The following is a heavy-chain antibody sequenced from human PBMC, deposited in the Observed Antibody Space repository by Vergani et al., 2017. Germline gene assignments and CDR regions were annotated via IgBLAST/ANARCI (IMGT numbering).Heavy chain of an antibody. Sequence: QVQLVESGGGVVQPGRSLRLSCAASGFTFSSYGMHWVRQAPGKGLEWVAVIWYDGSNKYYADSVKGRFTISRDNSKNTLYLQMNSLRAEDTAVYYCARASYGDYVSGHYYYGMDVWGQGTTVTVSS. J-gene: IGHJ6*02. V-gene: IGHV3-33*01. CDR1: GFTFSSYG. D-gene: IGHD4-17*01. CDR2: IWYDGSNK. CDR3: ARASYGDYVSGHYYYGMDV.